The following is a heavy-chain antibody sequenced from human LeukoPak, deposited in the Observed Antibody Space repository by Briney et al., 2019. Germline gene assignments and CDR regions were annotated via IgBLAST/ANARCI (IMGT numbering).Heavy chain of an antibody. CDR2: ISPDSEFT. Sequence: ASVKVSCTASGFTFTRHNIHWVRQAPGQGLEWVGYISPDSEFTSSPQKFQGRVTMTRDTAMSTAYMELSSLTSDDTAMYYCVRELNEVLTKNFDHWGQGALVTVSS. CDR1: GFTFTRHN. J-gene: IGHJ4*02. D-gene: IGHD1-1*01. V-gene: IGHV1-2*02. CDR3: VRELNEVLTKNFDH.